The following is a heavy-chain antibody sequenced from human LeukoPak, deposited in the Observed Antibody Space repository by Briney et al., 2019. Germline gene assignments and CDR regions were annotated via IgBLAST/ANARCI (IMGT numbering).Heavy chain of an antibody. CDR3: ARENPSGYYNRPIDY. CDR1: GASISSYY. D-gene: IGHD3-22*01. CDR2: IYYSGSI. Sequence: PSETLSLTCTVSGASISSYYWSWIRQPPGKGLEWIGDIYYSGSIKYNPSLKSRVSMSVDTSKNQFSLKLSSVTAADTAIYYCARENPSGYYNRPIDYWGQGTLVTVSS. V-gene: IGHV4-59*01. J-gene: IGHJ4*02.